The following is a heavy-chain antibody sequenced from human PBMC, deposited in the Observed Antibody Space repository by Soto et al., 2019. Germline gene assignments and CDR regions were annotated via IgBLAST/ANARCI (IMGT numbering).Heavy chain of an antibody. CDR3: ARDYYDSSGYYRGTDAFDI. CDR1: GYTFTSYG. CDR2: ISAYNGNT. Sequence: QVQLVQSGAEVKKPGASVKVSCKASGYTFTSYGISWVRQAPGQGLEWMGWISAYNGNTNYAQKLQGRVTMTTDTSTSTAYMELRSLRSDDTAVYYCARDYYDSSGYYRGTDAFDIWGQGTMVTVSS. J-gene: IGHJ3*02. V-gene: IGHV1-18*01. D-gene: IGHD3-22*01.